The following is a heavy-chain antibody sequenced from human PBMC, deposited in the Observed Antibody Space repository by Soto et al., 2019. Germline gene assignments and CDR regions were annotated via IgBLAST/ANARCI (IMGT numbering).Heavy chain of an antibody. CDR2: ISGSGGST. J-gene: IGHJ4*02. D-gene: IGHD3-10*01. CDR3: AKDVVVRGVIITPYFDY. Sequence: GGSLRLSCATSGFTFSSYAMSWVRQAPGKGLEWVSAISGSGGSTYYADSVKGRFTISRDNSKNTLYLQMNSLRAEDTAVYYCAKDVVVRGVIITPYFDYWGQGTLVTVSS. V-gene: IGHV3-23*01. CDR1: GFTFSSYA.